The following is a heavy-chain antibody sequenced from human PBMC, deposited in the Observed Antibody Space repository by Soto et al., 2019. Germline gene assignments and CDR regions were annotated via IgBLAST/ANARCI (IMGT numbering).Heavy chain of an antibody. Sequence: QVQLVESGGGLVKPGGSLRLSCAASGFVFSDYYMSWFRQAPGRGLEWVSYISNTAYTIYYADSVKGRFTISRDNARNSRYLQMNSLRAEDTAVYYCARDRGATMVRGVMDYFMDVWGNGTTVTVSS. CDR2: ISNTAYTI. D-gene: IGHD3-10*01. J-gene: IGHJ6*03. V-gene: IGHV3-11*01. CDR3: ARDRGATMVRGVMDYFMDV. CDR1: GFVFSDYY.